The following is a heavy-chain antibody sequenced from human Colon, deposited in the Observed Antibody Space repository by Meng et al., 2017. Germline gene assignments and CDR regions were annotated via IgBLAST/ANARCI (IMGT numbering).Heavy chain of an antibody. V-gene: IGHV3-30*03. D-gene: IGHD3-22*01. CDR1: GFTFNNFG. CDR2: MSPDGNYQ. J-gene: IGHJ5*02. Sequence: GESLKISCAASGFTFNNFGMHWVRQAPGKGLEWVAVMSPDGNYQNYIDSVKGRFTISRDNSKNTLDLQMNGLRAEDTAVYYCVREKGSSGRAGWFDPWGQGTLVTVSS. CDR3: VREKGSSGRAGWFDP.